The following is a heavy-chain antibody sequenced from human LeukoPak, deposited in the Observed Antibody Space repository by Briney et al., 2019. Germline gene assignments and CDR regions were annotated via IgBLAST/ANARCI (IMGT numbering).Heavy chain of an antibody. CDR3: AREGKNIAAPTT. Sequence: PSETLSLTCTVSGGSISHYYWTWIRQPPGKALEWIGYIYYSGDTNYNPSLKSRVTISIDTSKNQFSLKLSSVTAADTAMYYCAREGKNIAAPTTWGQGTLVTVSS. J-gene: IGHJ5*02. CDR2: IYYSGDT. CDR1: GGSISHYY. D-gene: IGHD6-13*01. V-gene: IGHV4-59*01.